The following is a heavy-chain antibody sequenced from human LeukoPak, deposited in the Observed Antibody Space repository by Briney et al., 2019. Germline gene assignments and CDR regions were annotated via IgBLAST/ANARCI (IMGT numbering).Heavy chain of an antibody. CDR3: ARAYGDYRYYCYYMDV. J-gene: IGHJ6*03. CDR1: GGSFSGYY. D-gene: IGHD4-17*01. CDR2: INHSGST. Sequence: SETLSLTCAVFGGSFSGYYWSWIRQRPGKGLEWIGEINHSGSTNYNPSLKSRVTISVDTSKNQFSLRVSSVTAADTAVYYCARAYGDYRYYCYYMDVWGKGTTVTVSS. V-gene: IGHV4-34*01.